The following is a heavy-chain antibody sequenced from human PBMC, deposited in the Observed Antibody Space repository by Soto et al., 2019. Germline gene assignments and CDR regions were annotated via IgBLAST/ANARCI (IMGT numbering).Heavy chain of an antibody. CDR3: AKFEGGWPRGYFDY. CDR1: GFTFSSYS. J-gene: IGHJ4*02. D-gene: IGHD6-19*01. CDR2: ISGSGGST. Sequence: GGSLRLSCAASGFTFSSYSMNWVRQAPGKGLEWVSYISGSGGSTYYADSVKGRFTISRDNSKNTLYLQMNSLRAEDTAVYYCAKFEGGWPRGYFDYWGQGTLVTVSS. V-gene: IGHV3-23*01.